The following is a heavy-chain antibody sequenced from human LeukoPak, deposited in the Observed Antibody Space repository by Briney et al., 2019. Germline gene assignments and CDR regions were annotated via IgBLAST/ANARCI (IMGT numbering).Heavy chain of an antibody. CDR3: ARASGSYDY. CDR2: IWNDGSNK. J-gene: IGHJ4*02. CDR1: GFTFSIYG. V-gene: IGHV3-33*01. Sequence: GGSLRLSCAASGFTFSIYGMHWVRQSPGKGLEWVAVIWNDGSNKYYADSVKGRFTISRDNSKNTLFLQINSLRAEDTAVYYCARASGSYDYWGQGTLVTVSS. D-gene: IGHD1-26*01.